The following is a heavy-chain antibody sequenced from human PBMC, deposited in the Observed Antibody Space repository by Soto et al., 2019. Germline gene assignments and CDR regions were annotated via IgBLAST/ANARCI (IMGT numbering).Heavy chain of an antibody. J-gene: IGHJ4*02. Sequence: SETLSLTCTVPGGSFTPKYWSWIRQPPGKGLEWVGYIYYGGTTSYNPSLQSRVTISLETSKSQFSLRLTSVTAADTAVYYCARAGGLGAVAVDYWGQGTLVTVSS. CDR3: ARAGGLGAVAVDY. CDR1: GGSFTPKY. D-gene: IGHD6-19*01. CDR2: IYYGGTT. V-gene: IGHV4-59*08.